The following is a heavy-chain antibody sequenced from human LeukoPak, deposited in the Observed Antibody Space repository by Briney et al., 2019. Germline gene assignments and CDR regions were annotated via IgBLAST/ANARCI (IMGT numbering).Heavy chain of an antibody. CDR3: STWIQLGNWFDP. V-gene: IGHV1-24*01. D-gene: IGHD5-18*01. CDR2: FDPEDGET. Sequence: ASVKVSCKVSGYTLTELSMHWVRHAPGKRLERMGGFDPEDGETIYAQKFQGRVTMTEDTSTDTAYMEMSSLRSEDTAVYYCSTWIQLGNWFDPWCQGTLVTVSS. J-gene: IGHJ5*02. CDR1: GYTLTELS.